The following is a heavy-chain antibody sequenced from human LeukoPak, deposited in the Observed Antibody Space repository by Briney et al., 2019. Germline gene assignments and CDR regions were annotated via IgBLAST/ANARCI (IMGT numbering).Heavy chain of an antibody. CDR2: IYDSGST. D-gene: IGHD3-3*01. V-gene: IGHV4-59*01. CDR3: ARGLNYDLNP. Sequence: SETLSLTCTVSGGSISGYYWSWIRQPPGKGLEWIGYIYDSGSTNNNPSLKSRVTISEDTSKNQFSLKLSSVTAADTAMYYCARGLNYDLNPWGQGTLVTVSS. J-gene: IGHJ5*02. CDR1: GGSISGYY.